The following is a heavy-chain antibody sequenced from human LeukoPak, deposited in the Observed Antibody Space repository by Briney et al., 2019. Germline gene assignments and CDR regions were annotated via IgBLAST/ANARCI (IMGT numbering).Heavy chain of an antibody. J-gene: IGHJ4*02. CDR3: ARDRLGNFDY. CDR1: GGSISSHY. Sequence: SETLSLTCTVSGGSISSHYWSWIRQPTGKGLEWIGYIYYSGSTYYNPSLKSRVTISVDTSKNQFSLKLSSVTAAVTAVYYCARDRLGNFDYWGQGTLVTVSS. CDR2: IYYSGST. D-gene: IGHD7-27*01. V-gene: IGHV4-59*11.